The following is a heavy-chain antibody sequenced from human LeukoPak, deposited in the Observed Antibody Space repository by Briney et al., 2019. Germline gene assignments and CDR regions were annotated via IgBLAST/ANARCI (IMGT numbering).Heavy chain of an antibody. CDR1: GGSISSYY. CDR2: IYYSGST. J-gene: IGHJ2*01. Sequence: PSETLSLTCTVSGGSISSYYWSWIRQPPGKGLEWIGYIYYSGSTNYNPSLKSRVTISVDTSKNQFSLKLSSVTAADTAVYYCARVPAARWYFDLWGRGTVVTVSS. CDR3: ARVPAARWYFDL. D-gene: IGHD6-25*01. V-gene: IGHV4-59*01.